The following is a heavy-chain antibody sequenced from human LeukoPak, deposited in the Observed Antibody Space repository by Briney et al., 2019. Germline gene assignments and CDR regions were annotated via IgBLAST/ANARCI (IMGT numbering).Heavy chain of an antibody. CDR2: IRYDGSNK. CDR3: AKVSGSGKYWYFDL. D-gene: IGHD3-10*01. CDR1: GFTFSSYG. V-gene: IGHV3-30*02. J-gene: IGHJ2*01. Sequence: GGSLRLSCAASGFTFSSYGMHWVRQAPGKGLEWVAFIRYDGSNKYYADSVKGRFTISRDNSKNTLYLQMNSLRAEDMALYYCAKVSGSGKYWYFDLWGRGTLVTVSS.